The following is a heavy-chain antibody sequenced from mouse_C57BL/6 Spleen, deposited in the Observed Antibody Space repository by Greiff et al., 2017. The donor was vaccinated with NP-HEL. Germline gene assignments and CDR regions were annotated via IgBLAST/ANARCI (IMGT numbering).Heavy chain of an antibody. D-gene: IGHD2-3*01. CDR2: ISYDGSN. J-gene: IGHJ2*01. V-gene: IGHV3-6*01. Sequence: DVKLQESGPGLVKPSQSLSLTCSVTGYSITSGYYWNWIRQFPGNKLEWMGYISYDGSNNYNPSLKNRISITRDTSKNQFFLKLNSVTTEDTATYYCAREENDGYYWGQGTTLTVSS. CDR3: AREENDGYY. CDR1: GYSITSGYY.